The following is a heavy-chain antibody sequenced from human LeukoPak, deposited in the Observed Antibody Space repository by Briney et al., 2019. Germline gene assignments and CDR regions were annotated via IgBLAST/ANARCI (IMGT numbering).Heavy chain of an antibody. CDR3: ARDFREVRYFDWLLTYYYYYGMDV. D-gene: IGHD3-9*01. Sequence: AGSLRLSCAASGFTFSSYEMNWVRQAPGKGLEWVSYISSSGSTIYYADSVKGRFTISRDNAKNSLYLQMNSLRAEDTAVYYCARDFREVRYFDWLLTYYYYYGMDVWGQGTTVTVSS. V-gene: IGHV3-48*03. J-gene: IGHJ6*02. CDR2: ISSSGSTI. CDR1: GFTFSSYE.